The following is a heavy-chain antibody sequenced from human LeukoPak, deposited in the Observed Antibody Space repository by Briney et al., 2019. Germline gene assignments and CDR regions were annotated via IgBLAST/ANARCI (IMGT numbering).Heavy chain of an antibody. D-gene: IGHD5-18*01. Sequence: GGSLRLSCAASGFTFSDYYMSWIRQAPGKGLEWVSYISSSSSYVYYADSVKGRFTISRDNAKNSLYLQMNSLRAEDTAVYYCARAADSYGYGVDYWGQGTLVTVSS. J-gene: IGHJ4*02. CDR2: ISSSSSYV. CDR3: ARAADSYGYGVDY. V-gene: IGHV3-11*06. CDR1: GFTFSDYY.